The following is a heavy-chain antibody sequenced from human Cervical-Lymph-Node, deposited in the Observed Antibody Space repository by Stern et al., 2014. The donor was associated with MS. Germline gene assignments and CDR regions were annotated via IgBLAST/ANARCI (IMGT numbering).Heavy chain of an antibody. Sequence: QLMQSGAEVKKPGASVKVSCKASGYTFTSYGISWVRQAPGQGLEWMGWISAYNGNTNYAQKLQGRVTMTTDTSTSTAYMELRSLRSDDTAVYYCARCDSSTRVYYYYGMDVWGQGTTVTVSS. CDR3: ARCDSSTRVYYYYGMDV. CDR2: ISAYNGNT. J-gene: IGHJ6*02. V-gene: IGHV1-18*01. CDR1: GYTFTSYG. D-gene: IGHD6-13*01.